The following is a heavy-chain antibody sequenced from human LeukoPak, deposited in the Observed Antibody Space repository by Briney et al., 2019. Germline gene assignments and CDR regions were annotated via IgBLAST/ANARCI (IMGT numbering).Heavy chain of an antibody. CDR1: GGSLSGYY. V-gene: IGHV4-34*01. CDR2: INHSGST. CDR3: ARPGVGSGRYGAFDI. D-gene: IGHD5-18*01. Sequence: SETLSLTCAVYGGSLSGYYWSWIRQPPGKGLEWIGEINHSGSTNYNPSLKSRVTISVDTSKNQFSLKLSSETAADTAVYYCARPGVGSGRYGAFDIWGQGTMVTVSS. J-gene: IGHJ3*02.